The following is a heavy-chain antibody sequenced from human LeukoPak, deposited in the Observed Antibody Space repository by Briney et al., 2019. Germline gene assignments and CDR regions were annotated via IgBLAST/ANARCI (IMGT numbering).Heavy chain of an antibody. CDR3: AKGKVADY. CDR1: GFTLSNYW. CDR2: ISGSGGST. D-gene: IGHD2-15*01. Sequence: GGSLRLSCAASGFTLSNYWMTWVRQAPGKGLEWVSAISGSGGSTYYADSVKGRFTISRDNSKNTLYLQMNSLRAEDTAVYYCAKGKVADYWGQGTLVTVSS. J-gene: IGHJ4*02. V-gene: IGHV3-23*01.